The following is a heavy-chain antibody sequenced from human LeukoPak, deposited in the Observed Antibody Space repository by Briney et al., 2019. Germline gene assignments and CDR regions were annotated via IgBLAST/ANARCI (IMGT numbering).Heavy chain of an antibody. D-gene: IGHD3-10*01. Sequence: GGSLRLSCAASGFTFSSYSMNWVRQAPGKGLEWVSYISSSSSTIYYADSVKGRFTISRDNAKNSLYLQMNSLRAEDTAVYYCARGPDYYGSGRNWFDPWGQGTLVTVSS. J-gene: IGHJ5*02. CDR3: ARGPDYYGSGRNWFDP. CDR2: ISSSSSTI. V-gene: IGHV3-48*01. CDR1: GFTFSSYS.